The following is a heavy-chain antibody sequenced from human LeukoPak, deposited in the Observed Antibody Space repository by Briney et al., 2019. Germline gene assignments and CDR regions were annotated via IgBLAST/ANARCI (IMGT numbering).Heavy chain of an antibody. Sequence: ASVKVSCKASGYTFTGYYMHWVRQAPGQGLEWMGWINPNSGGTNYAQKFQGRVTMTRDTSISTAYMELSRLRSDDTAVYYCARSANPTAHQVVLAAMTRSNDAFDIWGQGTMVTVSS. CDR2: INPNSGGT. CDR1: GYTFTGYY. CDR3: ARSANPTAHQVVLAAMTRSNDAFDI. D-gene: IGHD2-2*01. J-gene: IGHJ3*02. V-gene: IGHV1-2*02.